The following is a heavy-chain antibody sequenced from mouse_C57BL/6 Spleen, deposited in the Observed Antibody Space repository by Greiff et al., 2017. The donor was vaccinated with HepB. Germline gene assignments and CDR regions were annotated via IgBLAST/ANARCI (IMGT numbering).Heavy chain of an antibody. CDR2: IDPENGDT. Sequence: EVKLQQSGAELVRPGASVKLSCTASGFNIKDDYMHWVKQRPEQGLEWIGWIDPENGDTEYASKFQGKATITADTSSNTAYLQRSSLTSEDTAVYYCTHYGNYGGYFDYWGQGTTLTVSS. D-gene: IGHD2-1*01. CDR1: GFNIKDDY. J-gene: IGHJ2*01. V-gene: IGHV14-4*01. CDR3: THYGNYGGYFDY.